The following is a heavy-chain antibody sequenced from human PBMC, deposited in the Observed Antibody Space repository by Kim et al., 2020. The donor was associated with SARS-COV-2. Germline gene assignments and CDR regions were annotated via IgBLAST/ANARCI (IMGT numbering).Heavy chain of an antibody. CDR2: IRGSDDKT. V-gene: IGHV3-23*01. CDR3: ARARFVAAGTGACGI. Sequence: GGSLRLSCAASGFTFNNDPMNWVRQAPEKGLEWVSTIRGSDDKTFYADSVKGRFTISRDTSKNTLYLRMHSLRVEDTAIYYCARARFVAAGTGACGIWVQGTRV. CDR1: GFTFNNDP. J-gene: IGHJ3*02. D-gene: IGHD6-13*01.